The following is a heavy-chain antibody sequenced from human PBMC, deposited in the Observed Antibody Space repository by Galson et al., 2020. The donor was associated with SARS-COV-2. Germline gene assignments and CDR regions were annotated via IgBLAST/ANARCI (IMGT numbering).Heavy chain of an antibody. J-gene: IGHJ5*02. V-gene: IGHV3-23*01. CDR2: IRGSDGST. CDR3: AKNWDL. Sequence: GGFLRLSCAASGITFSSSDMIWVRQDPGMGLEWVATIRGSDGSTFYADSVGGRFTISRDDSRNTVYLQMSSLRAGDTAVYFCAKNWDLWGQGTLVTVSS. CDR1: GITFSSSD.